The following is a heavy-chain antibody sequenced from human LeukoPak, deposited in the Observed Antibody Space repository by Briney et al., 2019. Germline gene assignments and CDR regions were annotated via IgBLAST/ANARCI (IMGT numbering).Heavy chain of an antibody. J-gene: IGHJ3*02. CDR3: ARRGAVANAFDI. CDR2: INSDGSST. CDR1: GFTVSSNY. V-gene: IGHV3-74*01. Sequence: GGSLRLSCAASGFTVSSNYMSWVRQAPGKGLVWVSRINSDGSSTSYADSVKGRFTISRDNAKNTLYLQMNSLRAEDTAVYYCARRGAVANAFDIWGQGTMVTVSS. D-gene: IGHD6-19*01.